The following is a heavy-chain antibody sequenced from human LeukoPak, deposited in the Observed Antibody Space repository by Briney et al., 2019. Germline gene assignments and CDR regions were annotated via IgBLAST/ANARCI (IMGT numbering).Heavy chain of an antibody. CDR3: ARAEGSYGLYYFDY. V-gene: IGHV1-2*02. D-gene: IGHD5-18*01. Sequence: ASVKVSCKASGYTFTGYYMHWVRQAPGQGLEWMGWINPNSGGTNYAQKFQGRVTMTRDTSISTAYMELSRLRSDDTAVYYCARAEGSYGLYYFDYWGQGTLVTVSS. J-gene: IGHJ4*02. CDR1: GYTFTGYY. CDR2: INPNSGGT.